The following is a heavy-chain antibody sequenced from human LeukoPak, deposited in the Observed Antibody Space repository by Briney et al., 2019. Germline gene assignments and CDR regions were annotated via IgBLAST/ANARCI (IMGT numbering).Heavy chain of an antibody. V-gene: IGHV4-59*06. CDR1: GGSIISYY. Sequence: SETLSLTCSVSGGSIISYYWSWIRQPAGKGLEWVGYIYYSGSTYYNPSLKSRVTISVGTSKNQFSLKLSSVTAADTAVYYCARTILRFTGEFDIWGQGTMVTVSS. CDR2: IYYSGST. CDR3: ARTILRFTGEFDI. J-gene: IGHJ3*02. D-gene: IGHD1-1*01.